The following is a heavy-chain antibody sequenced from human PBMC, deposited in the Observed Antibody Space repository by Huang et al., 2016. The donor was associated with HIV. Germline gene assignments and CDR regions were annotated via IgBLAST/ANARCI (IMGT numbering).Heavy chain of an antibody. CDR1: GFSFSTYG. V-gene: IGHV3-30*18. CDR2: ISYDGSNK. D-gene: IGHD1-26*01. Sequence: VQLVESGGGVVQPGRSLRLAGAASGFSFSTYGLHWVRQDPGKGLEWVAVISYDGSNKYYAHSVKGRFTISRDTSENKVYLQMNSLRHEDTAVYYCAKDGADEEWDIDYWGQGTLVTVSS. CDR3: AKDGADEEWDIDY. J-gene: IGHJ4*02.